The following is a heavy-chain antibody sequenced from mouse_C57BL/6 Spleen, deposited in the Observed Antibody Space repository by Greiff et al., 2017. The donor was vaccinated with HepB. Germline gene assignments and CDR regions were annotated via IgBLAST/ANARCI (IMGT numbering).Heavy chain of an antibody. J-gene: IGHJ1*03. CDR3: ARGGYIPGWYFDV. CDR1: GFTFSDYY. Sequence: EVHLVESEGGLVQPGSSMKLSCTASGFTFSDYYMAWVRQVPEKGLEWVANINYDGSSTYYLDSLKSRFIISRDNAKNILYLQMSSLKSEDTATYYGARGGYIPGWYFDVWGTGTTVTVSS. V-gene: IGHV5-16*01. CDR2: INYDGSST. D-gene: IGHD2-2*01.